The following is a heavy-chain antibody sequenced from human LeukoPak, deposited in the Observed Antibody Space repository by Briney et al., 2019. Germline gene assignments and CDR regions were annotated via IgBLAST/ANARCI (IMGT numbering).Heavy chain of an antibody. CDR2: IRSKAYGGTT. D-gene: IGHD3-9*01. CDR3: TTGYYDILTGYSPSDY. V-gene: IGHV3-49*03. J-gene: IGHJ4*02. CDR1: GFTFGDYA. Sequence: PGGSLRLSCTASGFTFGDYAMSWFRQAPGQGLEWVGFIRSKAYGGTTEYAASVKGRFTISRDDSKSIAYLQMNSLKTEDTAVYYCTTGYYDILTGYSPSDYWGQGTLVTVSS.